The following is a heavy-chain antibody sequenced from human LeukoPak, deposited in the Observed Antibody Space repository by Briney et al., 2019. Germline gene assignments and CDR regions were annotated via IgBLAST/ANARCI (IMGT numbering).Heavy chain of an antibody. D-gene: IGHD2-2*01. J-gene: IGHJ4*02. CDR2: IYYSGST. CDR1: GGSISSGDYY. V-gene: IGHV4-30-4*08. Sequence: PSETLSLTCAVSGGSISSGDYYWSWIRQPPGKGLEWIGYIYYSGSTYYNPSLKSRVTISVDTSKNQFSLKLSSVTAADTAVYYCARESVVVYEGPFDYWGQGTLVTVSS. CDR3: ARESVVVYEGPFDY.